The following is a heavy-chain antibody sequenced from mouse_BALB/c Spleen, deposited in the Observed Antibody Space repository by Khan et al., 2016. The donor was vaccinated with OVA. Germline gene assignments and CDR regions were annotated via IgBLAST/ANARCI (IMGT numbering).Heavy chain of an antibody. V-gene: IGHV2-9*02. CDR2: IWAGGST. J-gene: IGHJ3*01. CDR1: GFSISNYG. Sequence: VQLQESGPGLVAPSQTLSITCTVSGFSISNYGVHWVRQPSGKGLEWLGVIWAGGSTNHNSALMSRLSITKDNSKNQVFLKMNSLQTDDTAIYYCARAFYNGAWFAYWGQGTLVTVSA. CDR3: ARAFYNGAWFAY. D-gene: IGHD1-3*01.